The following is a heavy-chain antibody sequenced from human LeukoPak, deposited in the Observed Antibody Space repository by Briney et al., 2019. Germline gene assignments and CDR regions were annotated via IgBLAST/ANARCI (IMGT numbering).Heavy chain of an antibody. CDR2: ISAFNGNT. J-gene: IGHJ5*02. CDR1: GYTFTSYG. D-gene: IGHD3-16*02. V-gene: IGHV1-18*01. Sequence: GASVKVSCKASGYTFTSYGISWVRQAPGQGLEWMGWISAFNGNTNNAQKLQGRVTKTTDTSTSTAYMEQRSLRSDDTAVYYCARIAPLGIMITFGRVIDRYNWFDPWGQGTLVTVSS. CDR3: ARIAPLGIMITFGRVIDRYNWFDP.